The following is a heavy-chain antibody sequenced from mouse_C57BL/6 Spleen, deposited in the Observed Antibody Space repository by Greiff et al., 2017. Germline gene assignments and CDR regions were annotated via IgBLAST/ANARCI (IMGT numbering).Heavy chain of an antibody. V-gene: IGHV1-66*01. Sequence: VQLQQPGPELVKPGASVKISCKASGYSFTSYCIPWVKQRPGQGLEWIGCIYPGSGNTKYNEKFKGKAILTADTSSSTAYMPLSSLTSEDSAVCYCAASIPTGVRGAMDYWGHAPTVTASS. CDR3: AASIPTGVRGAMDY. CDR2: IYPGSGNT. CDR1: GYSFTSYC. J-gene: IGHJ4*01. D-gene: IGHD2-3*01.